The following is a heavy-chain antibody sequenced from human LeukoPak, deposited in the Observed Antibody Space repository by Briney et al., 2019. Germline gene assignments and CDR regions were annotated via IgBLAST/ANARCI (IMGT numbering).Heavy chain of an antibody. CDR2: IFHTGST. CDR1: GDSISSGAYS. J-gene: IGHJ3*02. Sequence: SQTLSLTCVVSGDSISSGAYSWSWIRQPPGKGLEWIGYIFHTGSTNYNPSLKSRVTISVDTSKYQFSLKLSSVTAADTAVYYCARLVPQQAFDIWGQGTMVTVSS. CDR3: ARLVPQQAFDI. V-gene: IGHV4-30-2*01. D-gene: IGHD1-26*01.